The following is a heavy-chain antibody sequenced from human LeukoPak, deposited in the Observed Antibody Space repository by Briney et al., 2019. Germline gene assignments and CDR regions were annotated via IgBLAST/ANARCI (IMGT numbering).Heavy chain of an antibody. Sequence: ASVKVSCTASGYTFTSYGISWVRQAPGQGLEWMGWISAYNGNTNYAQKLQGRVTMTTDTSTSTAYMELRSLRSDDTAVYYCARGGYYYDSSGYPTRRNFDYWGQGTLVTVSS. CDR3: ARGGYYYDSSGYPTRRNFDY. V-gene: IGHV1-18*01. CDR1: GYTFTSYG. CDR2: ISAYNGNT. J-gene: IGHJ4*02. D-gene: IGHD3-22*01.